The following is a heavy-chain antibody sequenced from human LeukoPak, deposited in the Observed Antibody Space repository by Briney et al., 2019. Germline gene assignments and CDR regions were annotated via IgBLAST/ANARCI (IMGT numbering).Heavy chain of an antibody. Sequence: GASVKVSCKASGGTFSSYAISWVRQAPGQGLEWMGGIIPIFGTANYAQKFQGRVTITADESTSTAYMELSSLRSEDTAVYYCARQLELLAYFDYWGQGTLVTVSS. V-gene: IGHV1-69*13. CDR3: ARQLELLAYFDY. CDR2: IIPIFGTA. D-gene: IGHD1-7*01. CDR1: GGTFSSYA. J-gene: IGHJ4*02.